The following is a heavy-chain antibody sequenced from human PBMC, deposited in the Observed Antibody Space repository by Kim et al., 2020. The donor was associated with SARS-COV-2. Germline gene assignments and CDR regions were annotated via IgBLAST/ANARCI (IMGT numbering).Heavy chain of an antibody. D-gene: IGHD2-15*01. CDR1: GGTFSSYA. CDR2: IIPIFGTA. V-gene: IGHV1-69*13. CDR3: ASLGYCSGGSCYEALGDI. J-gene: IGHJ3*02. Sequence: SVKVSCKASGGTFSSYAISWVRQAPGQGLEWMGGIIPIFGTANYAQKVQGRVTITADESTSTAYMELSSLRSEDTAVYYCASLGYCSGGSCYEALGDIWGQGTMVTVSS.